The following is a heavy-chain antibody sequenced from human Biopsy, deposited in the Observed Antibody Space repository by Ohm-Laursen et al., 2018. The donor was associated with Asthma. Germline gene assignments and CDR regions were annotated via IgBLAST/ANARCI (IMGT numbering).Heavy chain of an antibody. J-gene: IGHJ4*02. Sequence: SSVMVSCKFLGGTFNTYVIGWVRQAPGQGLEWMGGINSVFGTTTYPQKFQDRVTITADDSTSTVYMELSSLRSEDTAVYYCARKAGSCISRTCYSLDFWGQGTLVTVSS. CDR2: INSVFGTT. D-gene: IGHD2-2*01. CDR3: ARKAGSCISRTCYSLDF. CDR1: GGTFNTYV. V-gene: IGHV1-69*01.